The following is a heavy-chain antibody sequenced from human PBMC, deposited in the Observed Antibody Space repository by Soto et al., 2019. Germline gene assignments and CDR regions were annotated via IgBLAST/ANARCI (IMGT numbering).Heavy chain of an antibody. CDR1: GFTFSSYA. Sequence: QVQLVESGGGVVQPGRSLRLSCAASGFTFSSYAMHWVRQAPGKGLEWVAVISYDGSNKYYPDSVKGRFTISRDNSKNTLYLPMNSLRAEDTAVYYCARESVDTAMVTPDFDYWGQGTLVTVSS. V-gene: IGHV3-30-3*01. CDR2: ISYDGSNK. J-gene: IGHJ4*02. D-gene: IGHD5-18*01. CDR3: ARESVDTAMVTPDFDY.